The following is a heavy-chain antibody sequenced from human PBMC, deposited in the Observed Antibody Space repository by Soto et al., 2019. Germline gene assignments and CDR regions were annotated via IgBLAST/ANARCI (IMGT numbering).Heavy chain of an antibody. Sequence: SETLSLTCAVSSGSISSSNWWSWVRQPPGKGLEWIGEIYHSGSTNYNPSLKSRVTISVDKSKNQFSLKLSSVTAADTAVYYCARGSDYYGSGSYYWYFQHWGQGTLVTVSS. D-gene: IGHD3-10*01. CDR2: IYHSGST. CDR3: ARGSDYYGSGSYYWYFQH. CDR1: SGSISSSNW. J-gene: IGHJ1*01. V-gene: IGHV4-4*02.